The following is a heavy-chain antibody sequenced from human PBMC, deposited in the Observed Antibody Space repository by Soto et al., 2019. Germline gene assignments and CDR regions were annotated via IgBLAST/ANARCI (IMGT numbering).Heavy chain of an antibody. Sequence: PGGSLRLSCTASGFTFYNTLMSWVRQAPGKGLEWVGRVKSKTDGGATDYTAPVKGRFTISRDDSQNTLYLQMNSLQTDDTAVYYCPTDRRSGYDPQFDFWGEGTMV. CDR2: VKSKTDGGAT. J-gene: IGHJ4*02. CDR3: PTDRRSGYDPQFDF. CDR1: GFTFYNTL. D-gene: IGHD5-12*01. V-gene: IGHV3-15*01.